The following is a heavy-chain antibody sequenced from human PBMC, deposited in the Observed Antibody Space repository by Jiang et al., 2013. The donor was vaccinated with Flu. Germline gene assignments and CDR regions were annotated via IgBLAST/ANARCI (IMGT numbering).Heavy chain of an antibody. CDR1: GGSISNAAYY. CDR3: ARVGFIAVSGTHAFDI. J-gene: IGHJ3*02. CDR2: IYTSGGT. D-gene: IGHD6-19*01. Sequence: GSGLVKPSQTLSLICSVSGGSISNAAYYWSWIRAAPPGRDWECIGRIYTSGGTNYNPSLRSRVTMSLDTSKNQFSLKLQSTIAADTAVYYCARVGFIAVSGTHAFDIWGQGTMVTVSP. V-gene: IGHV4-61*02.